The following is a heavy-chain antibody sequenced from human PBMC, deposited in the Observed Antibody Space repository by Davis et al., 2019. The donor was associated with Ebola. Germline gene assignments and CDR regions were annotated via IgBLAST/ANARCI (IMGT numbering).Heavy chain of an antibody. CDR2: IKQDGSEK. CDR3: ARGLRCDY. CDR1: GFTFSTYW. V-gene: IGHV3-7*01. Sequence: GESLKISCAASGFTFSTYWMSWVRQAPGKGLEWVANIKQDGSEKYYVDSVKGRFTISRDNAKNSLYLQMNSLRAEDTAVYYCARGLRCDYWGQGTLVTVSS. J-gene: IGHJ4*02. D-gene: IGHD4-17*01.